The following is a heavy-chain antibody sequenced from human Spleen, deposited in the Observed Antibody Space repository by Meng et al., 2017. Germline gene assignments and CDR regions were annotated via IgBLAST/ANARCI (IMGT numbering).Heavy chain of an antibody. Sequence: GQLRPGGRGLFEASGALSLPCPVDGGSFTNFYWGWIRQPPGKGLEWIADINHNGNANYHPSLKSRVNISVDTSKKHFSLILNSVTAADAAVYYCARGPALNYWGQGTLVTVSS. V-gene: IGHV4-34*02. CDR2: INHNGNA. CDR3: ARGPALNY. CDR1: GGSFTNFY. J-gene: IGHJ4*02.